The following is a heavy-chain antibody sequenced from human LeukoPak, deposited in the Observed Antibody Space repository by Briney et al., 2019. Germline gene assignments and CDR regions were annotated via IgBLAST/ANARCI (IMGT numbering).Heavy chain of an antibody. J-gene: IGHJ5*02. D-gene: IGHD6-13*01. Sequence: GGSLRLSCAASGFTFSSHEMNWVRQAPGKGLEWVAYMSGSGTAIYYADSVRGRFTISRDHAKDSLYLQMHCLRAEVTAVYYCAREVKTASGTWWFDAWGQGTLVTVSS. CDR2: MSGSGTAI. CDR1: GFTFSSHE. V-gene: IGHV3-48*03. CDR3: AREVKTASGTWWFDA.